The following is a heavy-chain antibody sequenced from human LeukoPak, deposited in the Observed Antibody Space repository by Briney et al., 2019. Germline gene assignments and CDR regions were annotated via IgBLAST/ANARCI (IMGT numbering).Heavy chain of an antibody. CDR1: GFTFSNYL. Sequence: QPGGSLRLSCAASGFTFSNYLMTWVRQAPGKGLEWVADIKQDGSEKLYVKSVRGRFTISRDNAKMSLFLQMNSLRAEDTAVYYCARDNGVVHGVYYMDVWGKGTTVTVS. CDR3: ARDNGVVHGVYYMDV. CDR2: IKQDGSEK. J-gene: IGHJ6*03. V-gene: IGHV3-7*01. D-gene: IGHD3-3*01.